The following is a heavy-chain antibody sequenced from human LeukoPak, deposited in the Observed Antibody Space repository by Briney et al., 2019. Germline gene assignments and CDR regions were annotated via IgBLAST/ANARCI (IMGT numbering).Heavy chain of an antibody. CDR1: GFTFDDYG. D-gene: IGHD3-10*01. Sequence: GGSLRLSCAASGFTFDDYGLSWVRQAPGKGLEWVSTINWNGGSTGYADSVKGRFIISRDNSKNTLYLQMNGLRPEDTAVYFCAKDWGNKFASGSSYLDSWGQGTLVTVSS. V-gene: IGHV3-20*04. CDR2: INWNGGST. CDR3: AKDWGNKFASGSSYLDS. J-gene: IGHJ4*02.